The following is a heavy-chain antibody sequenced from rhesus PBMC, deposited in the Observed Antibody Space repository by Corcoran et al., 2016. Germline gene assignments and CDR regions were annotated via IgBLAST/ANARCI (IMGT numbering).Heavy chain of an antibody. Sequence: EVQLVESGGGLAKPGGSLRLSCAASGFTFNNYTMHWVRQAPGKGLEWVSAISSGGSTYYADSVKGRFTISRDNSKNPLSLQMNSLRAEDTTVYYCTKDLESSYYGDYWGQGVLVTVSS. CDR3: TKDLESSYYGDY. CDR2: ISSGGST. D-gene: IGHD3-16*01. V-gene: IGHV3-103*01. CDR1: GFTFNNYT. J-gene: IGHJ4*01.